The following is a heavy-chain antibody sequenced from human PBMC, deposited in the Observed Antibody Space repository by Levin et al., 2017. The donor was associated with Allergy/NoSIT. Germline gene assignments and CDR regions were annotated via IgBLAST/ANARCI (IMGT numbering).Heavy chain of an antibody. J-gene: IGHJ4*02. Sequence: RPGGSLRLSCAASGFTFSSYAMSWVRQAPGKGLEWVSAISGSGGSTYYADSVKGRFTISRDNSKNTLYLQMNSLRAEDTAVYYCAKDHYAFWSGPSPYWGQGTLVTVSS. CDR2: ISGSGGST. D-gene: IGHD3-3*01. V-gene: IGHV3-23*01. CDR3: AKDHYAFWSGPSPY. CDR1: GFTFSSYA.